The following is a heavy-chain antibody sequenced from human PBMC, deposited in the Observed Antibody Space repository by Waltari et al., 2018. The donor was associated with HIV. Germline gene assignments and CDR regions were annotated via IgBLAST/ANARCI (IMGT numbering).Heavy chain of an antibody. D-gene: IGHD3-10*01. CDR2: INSDGSSI. Sequence: EVQLVESGGNLVQPGGSLRLSCAVSGFTFTRDWMHWVRQAPGKGLAWVSRINSDGSSIRYADSVKGRFTISRDNAKNTLYLQMNSLRDEDTAVYYCAKEAGDRGYFQHWGQGTLVTVSS. J-gene: IGHJ1*01. V-gene: IGHV3-74*01. CDR3: AKEAGDRGYFQH. CDR1: GFTFTRDW.